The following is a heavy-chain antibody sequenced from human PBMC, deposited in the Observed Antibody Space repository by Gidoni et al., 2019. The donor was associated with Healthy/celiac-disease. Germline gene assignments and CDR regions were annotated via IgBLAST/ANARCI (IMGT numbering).Heavy chain of an antibody. CDR3: ARVGRSSSSPHYYFAY. CDR1: GFTCGSYS. Sequence: EVQLVESGGGLVKPGGSLRLSCAACGFTCGSYSMNWVRQGAGKGREWVSSISSRSSYIHYADSVTGRFTISRYNAKTSLYLQLHSLRAEDTAVYYCARVGRSSSSPHYYFAYWGQGTLVTVSS. CDR2: ISSRSSYI. D-gene: IGHD6-6*01. V-gene: IGHV3-21*01. J-gene: IGHJ4*02.